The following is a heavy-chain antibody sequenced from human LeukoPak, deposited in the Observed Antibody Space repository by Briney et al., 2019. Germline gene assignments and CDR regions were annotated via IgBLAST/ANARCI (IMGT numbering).Heavy chain of an antibody. CDR1: GFTFSSYS. CDR2: ISSSSSYI. CDR3: ARDDVLLWFGELLYGGWFDP. D-gene: IGHD3-10*01. Sequence: PGGSLRLCCAASGFTFSSYSMNWVRQAPGKGLEWVSSISSSSSYIYYADSVKGRFTISRDNAKNSLYLQMNSLRAEDTAVYYCARDDVLLWFGELLYGGWFDPWGQGTLVTVSS. V-gene: IGHV3-21*01. J-gene: IGHJ5*02.